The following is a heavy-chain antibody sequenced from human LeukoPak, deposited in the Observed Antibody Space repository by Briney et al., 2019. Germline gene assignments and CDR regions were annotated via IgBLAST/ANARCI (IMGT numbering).Heavy chain of an antibody. CDR3: AKADCSSTSCYSAA. Sequence: GGSLRLSCAASGFTFSSYAMSWVRQAPGKGLEWVSAISGSGGSTYYADSVKGRFTISRDNSKNTLYLQMNSLRAEDTAVYYCAKADCSSTSCYSAAWGQGTLVTVSS. V-gene: IGHV3-23*01. CDR1: GFTFSSYA. D-gene: IGHD2-2*01. CDR2: ISGSGGST. J-gene: IGHJ5*02.